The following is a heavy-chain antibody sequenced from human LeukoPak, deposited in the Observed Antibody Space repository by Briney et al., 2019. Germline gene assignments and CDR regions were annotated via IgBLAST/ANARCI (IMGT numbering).Heavy chain of an antibody. CDR3: ARGGGSYYV. CDR2: INHSGST. J-gene: IGHJ4*02. V-gene: IGHV4-34*01. Sequence: SETLSLTCTVYGGSFSGYYWSWIRQPPGKGLEWIGEINHSGSTNYNPSLKSRVTISVDTSKNQFSLKLSSVTAADTAVYYCARGGGSYYVWGQGTLVTVSS. D-gene: IGHD1-26*01. CDR1: GGSFSGYY.